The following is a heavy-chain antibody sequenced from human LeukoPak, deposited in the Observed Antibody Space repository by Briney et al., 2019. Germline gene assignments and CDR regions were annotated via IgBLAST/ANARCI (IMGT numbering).Heavy chain of an antibody. V-gene: IGHV3-21*01. CDR3: ARGGTGSENDC. Sequence: GGSLRLSCAASGFTFDSYSMTWVRQAPGKGLEWISSITTRSDYTYYTDSVEGRFTISRDDAKNSLYLQMNSLRVEDTAVYYCARGGTGSENDCWGQGILVTVSS. CDR1: GFTFDSYS. CDR2: ITTRSDYT. J-gene: IGHJ4*02. D-gene: IGHD3-9*01.